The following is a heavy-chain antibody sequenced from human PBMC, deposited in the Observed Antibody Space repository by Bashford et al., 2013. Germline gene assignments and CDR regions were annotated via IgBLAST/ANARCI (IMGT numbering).Heavy chain of an antibody. V-gene: IGHV3-21*01. CDR3: ASSRSSNSDT. CDR2: ISSTSSYI. J-gene: IGHJ5*02. D-gene: IGHD6-13*01. CDR1: GFSFRSYT. Sequence: GSLRLSCAASGFSFRSYTMNWLRQAPGKGPEWVSSISSTSSYIYYAASVKGRFTISRDNAKNSLYLQMNSLRVEDTAVYYCASSRSSNSDTWGQGTLVTVSS.